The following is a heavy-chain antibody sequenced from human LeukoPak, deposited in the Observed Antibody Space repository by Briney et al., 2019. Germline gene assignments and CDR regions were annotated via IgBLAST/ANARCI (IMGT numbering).Heavy chain of an antibody. V-gene: IGHV3-23*01. J-gene: IGHJ4*02. CDR3: ARIAPSGTYFDY. CDR1: GFSFGNSP. D-gene: IGHD1-26*01. CDR2: ISANGGST. Sequence: GGSLRLSCIASGFSFGNSPMTWVRQAPGEGLAWVSAISANGGSTYYADSVKGRLTVSRDTSQNTLYLQMNGLRVEDTAVYYCARIAPSGTYFDYWGQGTPVTVSS.